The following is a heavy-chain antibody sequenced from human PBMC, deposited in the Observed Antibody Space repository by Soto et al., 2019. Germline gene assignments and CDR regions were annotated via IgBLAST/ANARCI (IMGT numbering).Heavy chain of an antibody. J-gene: IGHJ6*02. V-gene: IGHV3-9*01. CDR3: AKDRSCSYDEYCYYCYGRGV. CDR1: GFTFDDYA. D-gene: IGHD5-18*01. Sequence: PGGSLRLSCAASGFTFDDYAMHWVRQAPGKGLEWVSGISWNSGSIGYADSVKGRFTISRDNAKNSLYLQMNSLRAEDTALYYFAKDRSCSYDEYCYYCYGRGVWGQGSTVRVSS. CDR2: ISWNSGSI.